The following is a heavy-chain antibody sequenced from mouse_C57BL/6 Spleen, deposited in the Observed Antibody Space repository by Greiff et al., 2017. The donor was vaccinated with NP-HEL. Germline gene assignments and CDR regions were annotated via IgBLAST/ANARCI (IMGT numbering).Heavy chain of an antibody. V-gene: IGHV1-53*01. J-gene: IGHJ2*01. CDR3: ACYDYDGYYFDY. CDR1: GYTFTSYW. Sequence: VQLQQPGTELVKPAHSVSLSCTASGYTFTSYWLHWVQQRPGQGLEWIGNINPSNGGTNYNEKFKSKATLTVDKSTSTDYRQLSSLTSENSAVYYCACYDYDGYYFDYWGQGTTLTVSS. D-gene: IGHD2-4*01. CDR2: INPSNGGT.